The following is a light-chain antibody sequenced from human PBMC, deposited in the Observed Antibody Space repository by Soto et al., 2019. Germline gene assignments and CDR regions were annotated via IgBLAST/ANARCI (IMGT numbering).Light chain of an antibody. Sequence: QSALTQPASVSGSPGQSIAISCTGTSSDVGAYNSVSWYQQHPGRAPKLMIHDVSNRPSGVYNRFSGYKSGNTASLTSSGLQAEDEDDYYGSSYASISTYVFGTGTKLTVL. J-gene: IGLJ1*01. CDR2: DVS. CDR3: SSYASISTYV. CDR1: SSDVGAYNS. V-gene: IGLV2-14*03.